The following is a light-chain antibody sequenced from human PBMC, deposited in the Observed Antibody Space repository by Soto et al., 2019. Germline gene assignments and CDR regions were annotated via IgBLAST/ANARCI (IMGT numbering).Light chain of an antibody. CDR1: QSVSSSH. Sequence: VLTQSPGTLSLSPGERATLSCRASQSVSSSHLAWYQQKPGQAPRLLIYGTSSRATGIPDRFSGSGSGRDFTLSISRLEPEDFAVYYCQQYGLSLLTFGGGTKVLIK. V-gene: IGKV3-20*01. CDR3: QQYGLSLLT. J-gene: IGKJ4*01. CDR2: GTS.